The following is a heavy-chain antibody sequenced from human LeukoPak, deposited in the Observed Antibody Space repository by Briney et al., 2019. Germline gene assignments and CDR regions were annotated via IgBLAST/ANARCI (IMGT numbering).Heavy chain of an antibody. Sequence: GGSLRLSCAASGFTFGDYAMHWVRQAPGKGLEWVSLISGDGGSTYYAPSVEGRFTISRDNNKNSLYLQMNSLRTEDTALYYCAKDRGSYYFYDMDVWGQGTTVTVSS. CDR2: ISGDGGST. J-gene: IGHJ6*02. CDR3: AKDRGSYYFYDMDV. CDR1: GFTFGDYA. V-gene: IGHV3-43*02.